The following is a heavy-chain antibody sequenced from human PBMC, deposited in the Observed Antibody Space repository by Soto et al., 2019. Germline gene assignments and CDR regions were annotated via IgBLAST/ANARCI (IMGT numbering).Heavy chain of an antibody. Sequence: EVQLVQSGAEVKKPGESLKISCKGSGYSFTSYWIGWVRQMPGKGLEWMGIIYPGDSDTRYSPSFQGQVTISADKSISTAYLQWSSLKASDTAMYYCARRGGGDYDFWSGYLLFDYWGQGTLVTVSS. CDR2: IYPGDSDT. D-gene: IGHD3-3*01. V-gene: IGHV5-51*01. J-gene: IGHJ4*02. CDR1: GYSFTSYW. CDR3: ARRGGGDYDFWSGYLLFDY.